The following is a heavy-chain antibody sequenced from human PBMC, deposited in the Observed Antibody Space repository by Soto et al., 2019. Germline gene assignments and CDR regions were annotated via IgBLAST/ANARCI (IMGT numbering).Heavy chain of an antibody. CDR2: INSDGSST. CDR3: ARSPYTMTTVTTFDY. CDR1: GFTFSSYW. V-gene: IGHV3-74*01. J-gene: IGHJ4*02. Sequence: GGSLRLSCAASGFTFSSYWMHWVRQAPGKGLVWVSRINSDGSSTSYADSVKGRFTISRDNAKNTLYLQMNSLRAEDTAVYYCARSPYTMTTVTTFDYWGQGTLVTVSS. D-gene: IGHD4-17*01.